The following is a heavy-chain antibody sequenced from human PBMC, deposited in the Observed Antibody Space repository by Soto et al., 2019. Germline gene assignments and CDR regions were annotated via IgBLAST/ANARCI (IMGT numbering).Heavy chain of an antibody. Sequence: SETLSLTCAVSSGSISSNNWWSWVRQSPGKGLEWIGEIYHSGSTNYNPSLKSRVTISVDKSKNQFSLKLSSVTAADTAVYYCARGGSGYLPLRDYYYMDVWGKGTTVTVSS. J-gene: IGHJ6*03. D-gene: IGHD3-3*01. CDR3: ARGGSGYLPLRDYYYMDV. CDR1: SGSISSNNW. CDR2: IYHSGST. V-gene: IGHV4-4*02.